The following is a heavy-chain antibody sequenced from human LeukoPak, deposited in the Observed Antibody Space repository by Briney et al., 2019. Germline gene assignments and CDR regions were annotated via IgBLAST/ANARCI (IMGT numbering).Heavy chain of an antibody. V-gene: IGHV3-69-1*01. CDR2: ISDSSSI. J-gene: IGHJ4*02. Sequence: PGGSLRLSCAASGFSVSSNFMSWVRQAPGKGLEWVSYISDSSSIYYADSVKGRFTISRDNANNSLYLQMNSLRAEDTAVYYCARGSYSGYLDYWGQGTLVTVSS. CDR3: ARGSYSGYLDY. D-gene: IGHD1-26*01. CDR1: GFSVSSNF.